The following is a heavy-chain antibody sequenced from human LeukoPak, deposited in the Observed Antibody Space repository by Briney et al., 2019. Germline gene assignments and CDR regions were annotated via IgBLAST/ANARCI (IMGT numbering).Heavy chain of an antibody. CDR3: ARVSTAVSLAIDY. CDR1: GFTFSNYN. Sequence: GGSLRLSCAASGFTFSNYNMNWVRQAPGKGLEWVSVISSSSRYMYYADSVKGRFTISRDNAKNLLYLQMNSLRAEDTAVYYCARVSTAVSLAIDYWGQGTLVTVST. D-gene: IGHD6-13*01. V-gene: IGHV3-21*06. J-gene: IGHJ4*02. CDR2: ISSSSRYM.